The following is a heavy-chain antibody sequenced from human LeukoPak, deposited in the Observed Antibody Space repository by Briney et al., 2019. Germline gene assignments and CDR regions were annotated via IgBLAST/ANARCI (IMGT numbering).Heavy chain of an antibody. D-gene: IGHD3-10*01. J-gene: IGHJ4*02. Sequence: GGSLRLSCAASGFTFRNYVIHWVRQAPGKGLEWVAVTSSDLNVKLYADSVKGRFTISRDNSRSTLYLQMTSLRPEDTAIYYCAREGYYGSGSPPSLYFDYWGQGTLVTVSS. CDR1: GFTFRNYV. CDR2: TSSDLNVK. V-gene: IGHV3-30-3*01. CDR3: AREGYYGSGSPPSLYFDY.